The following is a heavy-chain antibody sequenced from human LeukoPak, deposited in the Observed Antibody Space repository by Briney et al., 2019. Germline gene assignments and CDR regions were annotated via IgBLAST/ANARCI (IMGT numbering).Heavy chain of an antibody. CDR3: AKGQGRGYSYGYGVFDY. D-gene: IGHD5-18*01. V-gene: IGHV3-30*02. CDR1: GFTFSSYG. CDR2: IRYDGSNK. J-gene: IGHJ4*02. Sequence: GGSLRLSCAASGFTFSSYGMRWVRQAPGKGLEWVAFIRYDGSNKYYADSVKGRFTISRDNSKNTLYLQMNSLRAEDTAVYYCAKGQGRGYSYGYGVFDYWGQGTLVTVSS.